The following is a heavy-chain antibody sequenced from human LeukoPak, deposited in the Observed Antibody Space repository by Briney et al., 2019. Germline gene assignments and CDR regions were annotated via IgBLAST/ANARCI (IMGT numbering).Heavy chain of an antibody. J-gene: IGHJ4*02. D-gene: IGHD5-18*01. CDR2: IYYSGST. CDR3: ARWVDTADLLDY. CDR1: GGSISSYY. Sequence: PSETLSLTCTVSGGSISSYYWSWIRQPPGKGLEWIGYIYYSGSTNYNPSLKSRVTISVDTSKNQFSLKLSSVTAADTAVYYCARWVDTADLLDYWGQGTLVTVSS. V-gene: IGHV4-59*01.